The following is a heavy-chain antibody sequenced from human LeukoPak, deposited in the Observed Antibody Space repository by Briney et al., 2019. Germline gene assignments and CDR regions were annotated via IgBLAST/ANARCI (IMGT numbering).Heavy chain of an antibody. J-gene: IGHJ5*02. Sequence: PSETLSLTCAVYGGSFSGYYWSWIRQPPGKGLEWIGEINHSGSTNYNPSLKSRVTISVDTSKNQFSLKLSSVTAADTAVYYCAREGDTAMVASWGQGTLVTVSS. V-gene: IGHV4-34*01. D-gene: IGHD5-18*01. CDR2: INHSGST. CDR1: GGSFSGYY. CDR3: AREGDTAMVAS.